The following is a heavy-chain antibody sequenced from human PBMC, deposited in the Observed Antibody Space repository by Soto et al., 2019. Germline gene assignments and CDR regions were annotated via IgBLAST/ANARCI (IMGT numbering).Heavy chain of an antibody. V-gene: IGHV1-69*02. CDR3: ARIDYDILTGYYVDY. CDR2: IIPILGIA. J-gene: IGHJ4*02. D-gene: IGHD3-9*01. CDR1: GGTFSSYT. Sequence: QVQLVQSGAEVKKPGSSVKVSCKASGGTFSSYTISWVRQAPGQGLEWMGRIIPILGIANYAQKFQGRVTITADKSTSTAYMELSSLRSEDTAVYYCARIDYDILTGYYVDYWGQGTLVTVSS.